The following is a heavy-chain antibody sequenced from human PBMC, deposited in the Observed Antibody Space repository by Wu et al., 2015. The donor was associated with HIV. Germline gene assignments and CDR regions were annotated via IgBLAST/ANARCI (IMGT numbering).Heavy chain of an antibody. CDR1: GGTFSSYA. CDR3: ARVYYYDSSGYYYYYGMDV. CDR2: IIPIFGTA. Sequence: QVQLVQSGAEVKKPGSSVKVSCKASGGTFSSYAISWVRQAPGQGLEWMGGIIPIFGTANYAQKFQGRVTITTDESTSTAYMELSSLRSEDTAVYYCARVYYYDSSGYYYYYGMDVWGQGDHGHRLL. D-gene: IGHD3-22*01. V-gene: IGHV1-69*05. J-gene: IGHJ6*02.